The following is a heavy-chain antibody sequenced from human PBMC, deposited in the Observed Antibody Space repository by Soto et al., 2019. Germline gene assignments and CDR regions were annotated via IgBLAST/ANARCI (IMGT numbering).Heavy chain of an antibody. D-gene: IGHD3-22*01. J-gene: IGHJ5*02. CDR2: SYYSGST. Sequence: QVQLQESGPGLVKPSETLSLTCTVSGGSVSSGIYYLSWIRQPPGKGLEWIGYSYYSGSTNSNPSLKSRVTMSVDTSKNQFSLKLRSVTAADTAVYYCASPRSSGWFDPWGQGTLVTVSS. V-gene: IGHV4-61*01. CDR3: ASPRSSGWFDP. CDR1: GGSVSSGIYY.